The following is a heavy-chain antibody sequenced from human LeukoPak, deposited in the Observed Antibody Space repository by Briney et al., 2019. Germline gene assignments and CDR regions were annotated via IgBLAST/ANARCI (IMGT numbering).Heavy chain of an antibody. D-gene: IGHD1-26*01. CDR3: AREVGATALFNY. V-gene: IGHV4-34*01. CDR2: INHSGST. CDR1: GGSFSGYY. J-gene: IGHJ4*02. Sequence: TSETLPLTCAVYGGSFSGYYWSWIRQPPGKGLEWIGEINHSGSTNYNPSLKSRVTISVDTSKNQFSLKLSSVTAADTAVYYCAREVGATALFNYWGQGTLVTVSS.